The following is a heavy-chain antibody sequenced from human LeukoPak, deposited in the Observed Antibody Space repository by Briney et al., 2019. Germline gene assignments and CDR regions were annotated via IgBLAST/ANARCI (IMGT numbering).Heavy chain of an antibody. J-gene: IGHJ5*02. Sequence: ASETLCLTCTTSGGSISSYDWSWIRQPPGKGLEWIGYIYYSGSTNYNPSLKNRVTISVDTSKKQFSLKLSSVTAADTAVYYCARGWGSLDWFDPWGQGTLVTVSS. V-gene: IGHV4-59*01. D-gene: IGHD1-1*01. CDR3: ARGWGSLDWFDP. CDR1: GGSISSYD. CDR2: IYYSGST.